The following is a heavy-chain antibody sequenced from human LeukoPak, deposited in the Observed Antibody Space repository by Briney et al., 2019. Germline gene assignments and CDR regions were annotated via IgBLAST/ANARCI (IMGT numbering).Heavy chain of an antibody. CDR2: IIPIFGTA. CDR3: ARDDYYDSSGYFPFDY. Sequence: GPSVKVSCKASGGTFGSYAISWVRQAPGQGLEWMGGIIPIFGTANYAQKFQGRVTITADESTSTAYMELSSLRSEDTAVYYCARDDYYDSSGYFPFDYWGQGTLVTVSS. D-gene: IGHD3-22*01. CDR1: GGTFGSYA. J-gene: IGHJ4*02. V-gene: IGHV1-69*01.